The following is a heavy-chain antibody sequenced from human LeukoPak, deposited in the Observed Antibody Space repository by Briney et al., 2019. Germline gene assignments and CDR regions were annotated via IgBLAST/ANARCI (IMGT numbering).Heavy chain of an antibody. D-gene: IGHD3-22*01. CDR1: GFTFSSYN. J-gene: IGHJ4*02. V-gene: IGHV3-21*01. CDR2: ISSSSDYI. CDR3: ARDPVYYYDSSGTFFDY. Sequence: GGSLRLSCAASGFTFSSYNMNWVRQAPGKGVEWVSFISSSSDYIYYADSVKGRFTISRDKAKNSLYLQMNSLRAEDTAVYYCARDPVYYYDSSGTFFDYWGQGTLVTVSS.